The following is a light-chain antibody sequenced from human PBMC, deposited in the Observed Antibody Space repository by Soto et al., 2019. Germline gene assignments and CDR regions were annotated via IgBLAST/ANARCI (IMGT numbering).Light chain of an antibody. V-gene: IGKV1-16*02. CDR1: QGISNH. J-gene: IGKJ4*01. Sequence: DIEMTQSPPSVSASVGDRVTITCRASQGISNHLAWFQLKPGKAPKSLIYDVSSLQSGVPSKFSGSVSGTDFXLTISXXQPXDFATXXXQXXHNYPVTFGGGTKVEIK. CDR2: DVS. CDR3: QXXHNYPVT.